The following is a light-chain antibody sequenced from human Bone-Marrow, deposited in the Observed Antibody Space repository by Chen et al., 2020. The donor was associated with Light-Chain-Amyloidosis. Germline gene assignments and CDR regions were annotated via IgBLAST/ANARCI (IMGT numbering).Light chain of an antibody. CDR3: QHYVRLPQYT. J-gene: IGKJ2*01. CDR1: QDISTS. CDR2: GAS. Sequence: DIHMTQSPSSLSASVGDVVTISCRASQDISTSLAWYQQKPGQVPELLIYGASILQSGVPSRFSGSGSGTDFTLTISRLEPEDSAVYYCQHYVRLPQYTFGQGTKLEIK. V-gene: IGKV1-27*01.